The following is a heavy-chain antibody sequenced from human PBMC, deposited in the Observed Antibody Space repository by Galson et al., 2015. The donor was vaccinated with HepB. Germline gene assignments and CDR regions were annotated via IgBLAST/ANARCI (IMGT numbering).Heavy chain of an antibody. CDR2: ISWNSGSI. J-gene: IGHJ4*02. D-gene: IGHD3-22*01. Sequence: SLRLSCAASGFTFDDYAMHWVRHAPGKGLEWVSGISWNSGSIGYADSVKGRFTISRDNAKNSLYLQMNSLRAEDTALYYCAKDKGSYYDSSGGFDYWGQGTLVTVSS. CDR1: GFTFDDYA. CDR3: AKDKGSYYDSSGGFDY. V-gene: IGHV3-9*01.